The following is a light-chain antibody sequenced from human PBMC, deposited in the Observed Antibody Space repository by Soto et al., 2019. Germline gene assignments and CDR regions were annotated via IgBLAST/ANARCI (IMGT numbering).Light chain of an antibody. V-gene: IGLV2-14*01. Sequence: QSVLTQPASVSGSPGQSITISCTGTSSDVGGYNFVSWYQQHPGKAPKLMIYDVSSRPSGVSNRFSGSKSGNTASLTISGRQAEDEGDYYCSSYASSSTVVFGAGTKVTV. J-gene: IGLJ3*02. CDR3: SSYASSSTVV. CDR1: SSDVGGYNF. CDR2: DVS.